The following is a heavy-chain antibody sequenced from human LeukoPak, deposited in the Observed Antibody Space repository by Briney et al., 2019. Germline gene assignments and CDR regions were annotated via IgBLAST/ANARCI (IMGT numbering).Heavy chain of an antibody. D-gene: IGHD5-18*01. CDR1: GFTFSTYS. J-gene: IGHJ5*02. CDR3: ARDGHTAMVRGWFDP. Sequence: GGSLRLSCAASGFTFSTYSMNWVRQAPGKGLEGVSSISSSSSYIYYADSVKGRFTISRDNAKNSLYLQMNSLRAEDTAVYYCARDGHTAMVRGWFDPWGQGTLVTVSS. V-gene: IGHV3-21*01. CDR2: ISSSSSYI.